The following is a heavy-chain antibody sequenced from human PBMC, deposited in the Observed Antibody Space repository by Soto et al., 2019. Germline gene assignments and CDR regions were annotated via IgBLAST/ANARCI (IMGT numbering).Heavy chain of an antibody. CDR2: IYYSGST. Sequence: SGTLSLTCTVSGGSISSGGYYWSWIRQHPGKGLEWIGYIYYSGSTYYNPSLKSRVTISVDTSKNQFSLKLSSVTAADTAVYYCARTYDFWSGSLEGWFDPWGQGTLVTVSS. D-gene: IGHD3-3*01. J-gene: IGHJ5*02. V-gene: IGHV4-31*03. CDR1: GGSISSGGYY. CDR3: ARTYDFWSGSLEGWFDP.